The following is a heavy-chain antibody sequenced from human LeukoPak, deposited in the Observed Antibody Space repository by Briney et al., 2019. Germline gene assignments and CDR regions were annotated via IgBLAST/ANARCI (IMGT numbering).Heavy chain of an antibody. J-gene: IGHJ4*02. V-gene: IGHV3-30*02. Sequence: PGGSLRLSCAASRFTFSSYGMHWVRQAPGKGLEWVAYIQYDGSNEQYADSVKGRFTISRDNAKNSLYLQMNSLRAEDTAVYYCARGSQWELRDWGQGTLVTVSS. CDR3: ARGSQWELRD. CDR2: IQYDGSNE. D-gene: IGHD1-26*01. CDR1: RFTFSSYG.